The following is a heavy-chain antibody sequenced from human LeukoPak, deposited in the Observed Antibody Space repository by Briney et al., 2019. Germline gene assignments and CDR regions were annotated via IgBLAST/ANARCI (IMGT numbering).Heavy chain of an antibody. CDR1: GFTFSSYS. V-gene: IGHV3-48*01. J-gene: IGHJ4*02. Sequence: PGGSLRLSCVGSGFTFSSYSMNWVRQAPGKGLEWVSYISSSSSTIYYADSVKGRFTISRDNAKNSLYLQMNSLRAEDTAVYYCARWYCSSTNCYRLFDYWGQGTLVTVSS. D-gene: IGHD2-2*01. CDR2: ISSSSSTI. CDR3: ARWYCSSTNCYRLFDY.